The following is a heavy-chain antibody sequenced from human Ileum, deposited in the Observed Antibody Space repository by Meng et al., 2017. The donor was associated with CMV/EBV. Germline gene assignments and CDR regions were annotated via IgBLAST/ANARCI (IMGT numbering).Heavy chain of an antibody. J-gene: IGHJ6*02. D-gene: IGHD6-6*01. CDR3: ASFPTSSSSYYYYYGMDV. CDR2: INHSGST. CDR1: GGSFSGYY. Sequence: GSLRLSCAVYGGSFSGYYWSWIRQPPGKGLEWIGEINHSGSTNYNPSLKSRVTISVDTSKNQFSLKLSSVTAADTAVYYCASFPTSSSSYYYYYGMDVWGQGTTVTVSS. V-gene: IGHV4-34*01.